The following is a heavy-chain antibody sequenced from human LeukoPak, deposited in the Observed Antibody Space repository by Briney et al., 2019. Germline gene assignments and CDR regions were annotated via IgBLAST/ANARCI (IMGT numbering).Heavy chain of an antibody. J-gene: IGHJ6*03. D-gene: IGHD6-19*01. CDR1: GGSISSSSYY. Sequence: PSETQSLTCTVSGGSISSSSYYWGWIRQPPGKGLEWIGSIYYSGSTYYNPSLKSRVTISVDTSKNQFSLKLSSVTAADTAVYYCARHRIKRYSSGSYYYYMDVWGKGTTVTVSS. CDR3: ARHRIKRYSSGSYYYYMDV. V-gene: IGHV4-39*01. CDR2: IYYSGST.